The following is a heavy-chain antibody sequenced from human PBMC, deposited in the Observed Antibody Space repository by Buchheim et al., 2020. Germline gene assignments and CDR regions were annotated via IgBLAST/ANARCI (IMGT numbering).Heavy chain of an antibody. J-gene: IGHJ4*02. CDR2: ISYDGSNK. CDR3: AKAESSGWPSVDY. V-gene: IGHV3-30*18. D-gene: IGHD6-19*01. CDR1: GFTFSSYG. Sequence: QVQLVESGGGVVQPGRSLRLSCAASGFTFSSYGMHWVRQAPGKGLEWVAVISYDGSNKYYADSVKGRFTISRDNYKNTLYLQMNSLRAEDTAVYYCAKAESSGWPSVDYWGQGTL.